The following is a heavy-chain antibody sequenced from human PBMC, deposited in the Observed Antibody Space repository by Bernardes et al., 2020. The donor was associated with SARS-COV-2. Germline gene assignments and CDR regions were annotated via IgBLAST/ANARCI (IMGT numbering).Heavy chain of an antibody. J-gene: IGHJ6*02. CDR1: GYTFTSYG. D-gene: IGHD2-15*01. CDR2: ISAYNGNT. V-gene: IGHV1-18*01. CDR3: ARDRLGVVAAIRYYYYYGMDV. Sequence: ASVEVSWKASGYTFTSYGISWVRQAPGQGLEWMGWISAYNGNTNYAQKLQGRVTMTTDTSTSTAYMELRSLRSDDTAVYYCARDRLGVVAAIRYYYYYGMDVWGQGTTVTVSS.